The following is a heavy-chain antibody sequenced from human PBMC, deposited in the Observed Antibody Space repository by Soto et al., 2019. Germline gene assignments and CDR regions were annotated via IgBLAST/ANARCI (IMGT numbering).Heavy chain of an antibody. Sequence: GGSLRLSCVASGFTFSSDSMVWVRQAPGKGLEWVSYIFTTGTTIYYADSVKGRFTVARDNAKNSLFLLLNTLRAEDTAVYYCARGIGDNYYYYGMDVWGQGTTVTVSS. J-gene: IGHJ6*02. V-gene: IGHV3-48*03. CDR1: GFTFSSDS. CDR3: ARGIGDNYYYYGMDV. D-gene: IGHD2-21*01. CDR2: IFTTGTTI.